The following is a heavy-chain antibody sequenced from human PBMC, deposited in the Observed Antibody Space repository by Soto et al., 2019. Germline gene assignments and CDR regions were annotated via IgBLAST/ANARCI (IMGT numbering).Heavy chain of an antibody. D-gene: IGHD3-10*02. CDR1: GFSLSTNGVG. CDR2: IYWDDDK. CDR3: AHSPRITMYDY. Sequence: QITLKESGPTLVKPTQTLTLTCTFSGFSLSTNGVGVGWIRQPPGKALEWLALIYWDDDKRYSPSLKSRLTITKDTSKNRVVLTMTNIDPVVTATYYCAHSPRITMYDYWGQGTLVTVSS. J-gene: IGHJ4*02. V-gene: IGHV2-5*02.